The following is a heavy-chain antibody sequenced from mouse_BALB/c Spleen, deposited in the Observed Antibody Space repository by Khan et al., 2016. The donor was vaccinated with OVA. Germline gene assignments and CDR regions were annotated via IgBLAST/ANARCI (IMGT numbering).Heavy chain of an antibody. CDR3: ARDRIDY. CDR1: GYTFTTYW. Sequence: VQLQQSGTELAKPGASVKMSCKASGYTFTTYWMHWVKQRPGQGLEWIGYINPTSGYTDYNEKFKDKATLTADKSSSTASMQLSSLTSEDSAVYYSARDRIDYWGQGTPLTVSS. J-gene: IGHJ2*01. V-gene: IGHV1-7*01. CDR2: INPTSGYT.